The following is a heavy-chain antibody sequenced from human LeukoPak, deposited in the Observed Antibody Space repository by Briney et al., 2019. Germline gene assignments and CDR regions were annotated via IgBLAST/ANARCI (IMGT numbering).Heavy chain of an antibody. CDR3: ARVAGDIVVVPAAIPGDAFDI. D-gene: IGHD2-2*02. CDR1: GGSISSYY. J-gene: IGHJ3*02. CDR2: IYYSGST. Sequence: SETLSLTCTVSGGSISSYYWSWIRQPPGKGLEWIGYIYYSGSTNYNPSLKSRVTISVDTSKNQFSLKLSSVTAADTAVYYCARVAGDIVVVPAAIPGDAFDIWGQGTMVTVSS. V-gene: IGHV4-59*12.